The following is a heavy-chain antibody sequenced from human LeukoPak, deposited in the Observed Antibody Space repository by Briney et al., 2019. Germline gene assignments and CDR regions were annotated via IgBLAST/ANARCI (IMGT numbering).Heavy chain of an antibody. D-gene: IGHD2-2*01. CDR1: GYTFTGYY. CDR3: ARENSFIVVVPAAIHPFDY. J-gene: IGHJ4*02. CDR2: IIPILGIA. V-gene: IGHV1-69*04. Sequence: SVKVFCKSSGYTFTGYYMHWVRQAPGQGLEWMGRIIPILGIANYAQKFQGRVTITADKSTSTAYMELSSLRSEDTAVYYCARENSFIVVVPAAIHPFDYWGQGTLSPSPQ.